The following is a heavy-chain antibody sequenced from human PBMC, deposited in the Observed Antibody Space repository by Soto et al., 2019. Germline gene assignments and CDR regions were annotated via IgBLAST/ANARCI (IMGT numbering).Heavy chain of an antibody. V-gene: IGHV3-30-3*02. D-gene: IGHD3-10*01. J-gene: IGHJ6*02. CDR2: ISYDGSNK. CDR1: GFTFSSYA. CDR3: AGIPNGSGSYVLTYYYYGMDV. Sequence: PGGSLRLSCPASGFTFSSYAMHWVRQPPGKGLEWVAVISYDGSNKYYADSVKGRFTISRDNSKNTLYLQMNSLRAEDTAVYYCAGIPNGSGSYVLTYYYYGMDVWGQGTTVTVSS.